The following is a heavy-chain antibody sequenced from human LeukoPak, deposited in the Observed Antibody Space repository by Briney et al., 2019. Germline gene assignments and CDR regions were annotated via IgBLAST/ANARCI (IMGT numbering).Heavy chain of an antibody. D-gene: IGHD2-15*01. CDR3: ARGVYSAVVAATRLSDVDY. V-gene: IGHV4-59*01. CDR1: GGSISSYY. CDR2: IYYSGST. Sequence: SETLSLTGTVSGGSISSYYWSWIRQPPGKGLEWIGYIYYSGSTNYNPSLKSRVTISVDTSKNQFSLKLSSVTAADTAVYYCARGVYSAVVAATRLSDVDYWGQGTLVTVSS. J-gene: IGHJ4*02.